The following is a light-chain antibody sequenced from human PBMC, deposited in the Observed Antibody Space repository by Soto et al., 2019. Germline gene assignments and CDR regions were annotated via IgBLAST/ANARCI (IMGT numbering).Light chain of an antibody. CDR1: QSINNN. Sequence: EIVMTQSPATLSVSPGERATLSCRASQSINNNLAWYQQKRGQGPRLLIYGASSRATGIPDRFSGSGSGTDFTLTISRLEPEDFAVYYCQQYGSSPPYTFGQGTKLEIK. V-gene: IGKV3-20*01. J-gene: IGKJ2*01. CDR2: GAS. CDR3: QQYGSSPPYT.